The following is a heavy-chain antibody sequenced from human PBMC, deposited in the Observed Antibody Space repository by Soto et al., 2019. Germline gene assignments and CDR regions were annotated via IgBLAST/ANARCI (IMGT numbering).Heavy chain of an antibody. CDR2: ISSSSSYI. Sequence: GGSLRLSCAASGFTFSSYSMNWVRQAPGKGLEWVSSISSSSSYIYYADSVKGRFTISRDNAKNSLYLQMNSLRAEDTAVYYCARRYCSGGSCYSGAFDIWGQGTMVTVSS. CDR3: ARRYCSGGSCYSGAFDI. CDR1: GFTFSSYS. J-gene: IGHJ3*02. V-gene: IGHV3-21*01. D-gene: IGHD2-15*01.